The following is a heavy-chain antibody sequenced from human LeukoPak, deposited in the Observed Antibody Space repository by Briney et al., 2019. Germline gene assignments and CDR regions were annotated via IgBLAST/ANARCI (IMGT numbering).Heavy chain of an antibody. CDR3: ASDGRVVTHYDAFDI. D-gene: IGHD4-23*01. CDR1: GFTFSNAW. CDR2: ISSSSSTI. V-gene: IGHV3-48*01. Sequence: PGGSLRLSCAASGFTFSNAWMSWVRQAPGKGLEWVSYISSSSSTIYYADSVKGRFTISRDNAKNSLYLQMNSLRAEDTAVYYCASDGRVVTHYDAFDIWGQGTMVTVSS. J-gene: IGHJ3*02.